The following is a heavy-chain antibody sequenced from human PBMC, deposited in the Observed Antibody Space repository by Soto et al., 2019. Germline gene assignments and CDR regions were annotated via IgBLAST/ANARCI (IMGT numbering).Heavy chain of an antibody. D-gene: IGHD3-22*01. CDR1: GLTFSTSI. CDR2: ISGDATSK. V-gene: IGHV3-30-3*01. J-gene: IGHJ1*01. Sequence: QVQLVESGGDLVQPWRSLRLSCAASGLTFSTSIMHWVRQTPGKGLEWIAVISGDATSKIYTDSLKGRFTISRDNSKNSLYLEMNSLTAEDTGVYYCAREEDSSGHAGTFQHWGQGTLVTVST. CDR3: AREEDSSGHAGTFQH.